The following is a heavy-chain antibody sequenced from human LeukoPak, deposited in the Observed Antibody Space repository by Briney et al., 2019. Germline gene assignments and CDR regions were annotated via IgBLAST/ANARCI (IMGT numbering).Heavy chain of an antibody. D-gene: IGHD3-10*01. CDR3: AKDPKYYVSGSSLSDY. CDR2: IGNTGGST. Sequence: PGGSLRLSCAASGFTFSNYAMCWVRQAPVNGLEWVSHIGNTGGSTFYAYSVEGRFTISRDNSKNTLYLRLNSLRAEDTAVYYCAKDPKYYVSGSSLSDYWGQGALVTVSS. V-gene: IGHV3-23*01. CDR1: GFTFSNYA. J-gene: IGHJ4*02.